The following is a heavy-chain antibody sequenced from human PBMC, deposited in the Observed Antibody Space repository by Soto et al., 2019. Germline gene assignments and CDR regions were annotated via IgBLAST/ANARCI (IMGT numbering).Heavy chain of an antibody. Sequence: TSETLSLTCTVSGGSISSGGYYWSWIRQHPGKGLEWIGYIYYSGSTYYNPSLKSRVTISVDTSKNQFSLKLSSVTAADTAVYYCARIDERLRLSDVFDFWGKGTMVTVSS. V-gene: IGHV4-31*03. D-gene: IGHD4-17*01. CDR3: ARIDERLRLSDVFDF. J-gene: IGHJ3*01. CDR2: IYYSGST. CDR1: GGSISSGGYY.